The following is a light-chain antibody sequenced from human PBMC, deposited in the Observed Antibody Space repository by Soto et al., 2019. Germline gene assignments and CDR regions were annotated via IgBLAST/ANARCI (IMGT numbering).Light chain of an antibody. CDR2: RAS. CDR1: PSINSN. V-gene: IGKV3-15*01. CDR3: QQYNNWPRAT. Sequence: IVMTQSPATLSVSPGERATLSCRASPSINSNLAWYQQTPGQAPRLLMFRASIRATGFPARFSGSGSGTEFNITISSLQSEDSAIYYCQQYNNWPRATFGGGTKVEIK. J-gene: IGKJ4*01.